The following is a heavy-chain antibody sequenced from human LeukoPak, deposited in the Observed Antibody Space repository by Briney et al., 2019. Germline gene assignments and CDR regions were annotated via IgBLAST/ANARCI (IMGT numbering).Heavy chain of an antibody. D-gene: IGHD3-22*01. CDR3: ARAGLNSSVYYNKFYAFDI. CDR1: GGSISSYY. CDR2: IYTSGST. V-gene: IGHV4-4*07. Sequence: PSETLSLTCTVSGGSISSYYWSWIRQPAGKGLEWIGRIYTSGSTNYNPSLKSRVTMSVDTSKNQFSLKLSSVTAADTAVYYCARAGLNSSVYYNKFYAFDIGAKGKMAPVSS. J-gene: IGHJ3*02.